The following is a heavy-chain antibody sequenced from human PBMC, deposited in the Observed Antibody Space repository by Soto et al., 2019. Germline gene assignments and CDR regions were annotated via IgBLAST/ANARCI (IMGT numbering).Heavy chain of an antibody. CDR1: GFTFSDYC. CDR3: ARVQTHFGVVLKRFDP. J-gene: IGHJ5*02. CDR2: ISSSGSSI. Sequence: QVQLVESGGGLVKPGGSLRLSCAASGFTFSDYCMSWIRQAPGKGLEWVSYISSSGSSIYYAGSVKGRFTISRDNAKNSLYLQMNSLRAEVTAVYYCARVQTHFGVVLKRFDPWGQGTLVTVSS. D-gene: IGHD3-3*01. V-gene: IGHV3-11*01.